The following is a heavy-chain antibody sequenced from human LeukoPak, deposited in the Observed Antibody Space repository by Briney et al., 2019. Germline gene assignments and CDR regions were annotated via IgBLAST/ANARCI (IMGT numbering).Heavy chain of an antibody. CDR3: ARGHGIWSGSRLANAFDI. D-gene: IGHD3-3*01. J-gene: IGHJ3*02. CDR2: IGAAGDT. V-gene: IGHV3-13*01. CDR1: GITLSRYD. Sequence: LGGSLRLSCAASGITLSRYDMHWVRQTTGEGLEWISAIGAAGDTYYSDSVKGRFTISTENAKNSLYLQMNSLRAGDTAVYFCARGHGIWSGSRLANAFDIWGQGTMVTVSS.